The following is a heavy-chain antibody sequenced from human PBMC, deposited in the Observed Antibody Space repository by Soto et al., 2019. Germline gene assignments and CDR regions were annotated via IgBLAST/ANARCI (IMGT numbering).Heavy chain of an antibody. CDR1: GGSFIGYY. CDR2: INHSGST. D-gene: IGHD6-25*01. Sequence: PSETLSLTCAVYGGSFIGYYWSWIRQPPGKGLEWIGEINHSGSTNYNPSLKSRVTISVDTSKNQFSLKLSSVTAADTAVYYCASAGNKVGIAAFLGXWGQGTLVTVSS. V-gene: IGHV4-34*01. J-gene: IGHJ4*02. CDR3: ASAGNKVGIAAFLGX.